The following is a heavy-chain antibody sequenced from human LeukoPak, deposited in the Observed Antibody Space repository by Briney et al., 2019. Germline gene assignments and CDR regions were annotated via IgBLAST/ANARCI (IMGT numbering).Heavy chain of an antibody. J-gene: IGHJ4*02. D-gene: IGHD2/OR15-2a*01. CDR2: INYNGNDK. Sequence: GGSLRLSCAASGFTFSCFRMHWVRQAPGKGLEWVSFINYNGNDKYYADSVKGRFTIYRDSSKNTLSLHMNSLRAEDSAVYFWAKDSPTYYADSWGQGTLVTVSS. CDR3: AKDSPTYYADS. CDR1: GFTFSCFR. V-gene: IGHV3-30*02.